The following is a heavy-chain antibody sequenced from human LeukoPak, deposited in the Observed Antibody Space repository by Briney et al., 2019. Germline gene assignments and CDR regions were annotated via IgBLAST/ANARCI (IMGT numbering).Heavy chain of an antibody. J-gene: IGHJ4*02. V-gene: IGHV3-7*01. CDR3: ARDLNDYVWGSYRPHYFDY. Sequence: GGSLRLSCAASGFTFSSYWMSWVRQAPGKGLEWVANIKQDGSEKYYADPVKGRFTISRDNAENSLYLQMNSLRAEDTAVYYCARDLNDYVWGSYRPHYFDYWGQGTLVTVSS. D-gene: IGHD3-16*02. CDR1: GFTFSSYW. CDR2: IKQDGSEK.